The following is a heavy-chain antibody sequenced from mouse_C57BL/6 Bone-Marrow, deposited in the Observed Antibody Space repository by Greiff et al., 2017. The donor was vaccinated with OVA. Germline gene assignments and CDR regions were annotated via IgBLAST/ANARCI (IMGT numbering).Heavy chain of an antibody. D-gene: IGHD1-1*01. J-gene: IGHJ4*01. CDR2: IRLKSDNYAT. V-gene: IGHV6-3*01. CDR3: TVYGRRGYAMDY. CDR1: GFTFSNYW. Sequence: EVKLMESGGGLVQPGGSMKLSCVASGFTFSNYWMNWVRQSPEKGLEWVAQIRLKSDNYATHYAESVKGRFTISRDDSKSSVYLQMNNLRAEDTGIYYCTVYGRRGYAMDYWGQGTSVTVSS.